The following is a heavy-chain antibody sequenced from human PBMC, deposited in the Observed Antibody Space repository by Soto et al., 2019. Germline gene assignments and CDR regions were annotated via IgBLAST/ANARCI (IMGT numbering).Heavy chain of an antibody. CDR3: AREDSSSPGDIVSEYYFDY. D-gene: IGHD6-6*01. J-gene: IGHJ4*02. CDR2: INPSGGST. V-gene: IGHV1-46*03. Sequence: QVQLVQSGAEVKKPGASVKVSCKASGYTFTSYYMHWVRQAPGQGLEWMGIINPSGGSTSYAQKFQGRVTMTRDTSTSTVYMELSSLRSEDTAVYYCAREDSSSPGDIVSEYYFDYWGQGTLVTVSP. CDR1: GYTFTSYY.